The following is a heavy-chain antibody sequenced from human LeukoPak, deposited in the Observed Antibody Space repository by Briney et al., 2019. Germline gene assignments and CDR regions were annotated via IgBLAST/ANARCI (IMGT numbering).Heavy chain of an antibody. CDR3: AKDFENYYDSSGYYEPDY. J-gene: IGHJ4*02. CDR2: IPSGGGT. D-gene: IGHD3-22*01. V-gene: IGHV3-23*01. CDR1: GFTFSTYG. Sequence: GGSLRLSCAASGFTFSTYGMSWVRQAPGKGLQWVSTIPSGGGTYYADSVKGRFTISRDNSKNTLYLQMNSLRAEDTAVYYCAKDFENYYDSSGYYEPDYWGQGTLVTVSS.